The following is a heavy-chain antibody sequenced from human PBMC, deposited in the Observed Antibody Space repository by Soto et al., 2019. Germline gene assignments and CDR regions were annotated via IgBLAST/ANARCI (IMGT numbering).Heavy chain of an antibody. CDR2: ISGSGGST. V-gene: IGHV3-23*01. CDR1: GFTFSSYA. D-gene: IGHD3-3*01. Sequence: PGGSLGLSCAASGFTFSSYAMSWVRQAPGKGLEWVSAISGSGGSTYYADSVKGRFTISRDNSKNTLYLQMNSLRAEDTAVYYCAKDLNRFLEWLLRGNWFDPWGQGTLVTVSS. J-gene: IGHJ5*02. CDR3: AKDLNRFLEWLLRGNWFDP.